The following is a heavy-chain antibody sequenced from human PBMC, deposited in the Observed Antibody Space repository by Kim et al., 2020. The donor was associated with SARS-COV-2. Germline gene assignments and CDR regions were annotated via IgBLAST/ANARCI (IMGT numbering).Heavy chain of an antibody. D-gene: IGHD6-19*01. CDR1: GYSFTSYW. V-gene: IGHV5-51*01. CDR3: ARQPIVAVAGEGGDY. CDR2: IYPGDSDT. Sequence: GESLKISCKGSGYSFTSYWIGWVRQMPGKGLEWMGIIYPGDSDTRYSPSFQGQVTISADKSISTAYLQWSSLKASDTAMYYCARQPIVAVAGEGGDYWGQETLVTVSS. J-gene: IGHJ4*02.